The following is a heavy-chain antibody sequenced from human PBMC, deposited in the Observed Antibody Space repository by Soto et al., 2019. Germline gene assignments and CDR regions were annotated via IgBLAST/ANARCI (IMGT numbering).Heavy chain of an antibody. CDR1: GYTFTSYY. Sequence: ASVKVSCKASGYTFTSYYMHWVRHAPGQGLEWMGIINPSGGSTSYAQKFQGRVTMTRDTSTSTVYMELSSLRSEDTAVYYCASGDCSGGSCYSDAFDIWGQGTMVTVSS. D-gene: IGHD2-15*01. CDR3: ASGDCSGGSCYSDAFDI. J-gene: IGHJ3*02. CDR2: INPSGGST. V-gene: IGHV1-46*03.